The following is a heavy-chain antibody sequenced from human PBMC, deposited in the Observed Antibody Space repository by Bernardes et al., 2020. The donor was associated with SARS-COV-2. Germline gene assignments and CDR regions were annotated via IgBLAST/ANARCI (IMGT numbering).Heavy chain of an antibody. D-gene: IGHD3-16*02. Sequence: ASVKVSCKASGYTFTGYYMHWVRQAPGQGLEWMGWINPNSGGTNYAQKFQGRVTMTRDTSISTAYMELSRLRSDDTAVYYCARSTQPEMNGNEAYYDYVWGSYRWDPWGQGTLVTVSS. CDR2: INPNSGGT. V-gene: IGHV1-2*02. CDR1: GYTFTGYY. CDR3: ARSTQPEMNGNEAYYDYVWGSYRWDP. J-gene: IGHJ5*02.